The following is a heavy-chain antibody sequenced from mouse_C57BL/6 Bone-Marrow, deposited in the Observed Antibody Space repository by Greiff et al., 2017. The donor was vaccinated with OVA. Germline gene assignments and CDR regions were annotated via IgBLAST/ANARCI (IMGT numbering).Heavy chain of an antibody. V-gene: IGHV5-6*01. CDR3: ARHLYTSVVDY. CDR1: GFTFSSYG. J-gene: IGHJ2*01. CDR2: ISSGGSYT. Sequence: EVQLVESGGDLVKPGASLKLSCAASGFTFSSYGMSWVRQTPDKRLEWVATISSGGSYTYYPDSVKGRVTISRDTAKNTLYLQMSSLKSEDTAMYYCARHLYTSVVDYWGKGTTLTVSS. D-gene: IGHD1-1*01.